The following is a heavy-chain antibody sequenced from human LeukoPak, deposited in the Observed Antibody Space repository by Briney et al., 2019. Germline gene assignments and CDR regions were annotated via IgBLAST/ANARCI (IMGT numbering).Heavy chain of an antibody. CDR2: IIPIFGTA. CDR3: ARDRDGDYVYYYYGMDV. V-gene: IGHV1-69*06. D-gene: IGHD4-17*01. Sequence: SVKVSCKASGGTFSSYAISWVRQAPGQGLEWMGGIIPIFGTANYAQKFQGRVTITADKSTSTAYMELSSLRSEDTAVYYCARDRDGDYVYYYYGMDVWGQGTTVTVSS. CDR1: GGTFSSYA. J-gene: IGHJ6*02.